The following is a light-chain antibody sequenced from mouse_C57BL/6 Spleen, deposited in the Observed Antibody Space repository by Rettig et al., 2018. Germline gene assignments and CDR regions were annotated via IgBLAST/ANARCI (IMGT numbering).Light chain of an antibody. Sequence: DIVLTQSPATLSVTPGDRVSLSCRASQSISDYLHWYQQKSHESPRLLIKYASQSISGIPSRFSGSGSGSDFTLSINRVEPEDGGVYYCQNGHSFPHTFGGGTKLEIK. V-gene: IGKV5-39*01. CDR2: YAS. CDR1: QSISDY. J-gene: IGKJ2*01. CDR3: QNGHSFPHT.